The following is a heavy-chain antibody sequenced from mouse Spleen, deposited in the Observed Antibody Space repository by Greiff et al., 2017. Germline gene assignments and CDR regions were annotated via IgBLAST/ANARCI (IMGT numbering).Heavy chain of an antibody. CDR1: GFTFSSYA. J-gene: IGHJ4*01. CDR2: ISSGGGNT. V-gene: IGHV5-9*04. CDR3: ARLYGNFYAMDY. Sequence: EVRLVESGGGLVKRGGSLKLSCAASGFTFSSYAMSWVRQTPEKRLEWVATISSGGGNTYYPDSVKGRFTISRDNAKNTLYLQMSSLKSEDTAMYYCARLYGNFYAMDYWGQGTSVTVSS. D-gene: IGHD2-1*01.